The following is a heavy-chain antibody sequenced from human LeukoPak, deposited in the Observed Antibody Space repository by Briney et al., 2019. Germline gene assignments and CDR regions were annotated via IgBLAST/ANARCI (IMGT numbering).Heavy chain of an antibody. V-gene: IGHV6-1*01. Sequence: SQTLSLTCAISGDSVSSNSAAWNWIRQSPSRGLEWLGRTYYRSKWHNDYAVSAKSRISLNSDTSKNQFSLQLNSVTPEDTAVYYCARDWGPMGSGYYYNWFDSWGQGILVTVSS. CDR2: TYYRSKWHN. J-gene: IGHJ5*01. CDR3: ARDWGPMGSGYYYNWFDS. D-gene: IGHD3-22*01. CDR1: GDSVSSNSAA.